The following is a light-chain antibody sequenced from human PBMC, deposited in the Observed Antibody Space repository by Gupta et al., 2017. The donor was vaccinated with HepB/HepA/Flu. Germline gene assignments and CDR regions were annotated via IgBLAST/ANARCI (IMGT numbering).Light chain of an antibody. Sequence: QMTQSPSSLSASVGDRVTITCRASQSISSYLNWYQEKPGKAPKFLIYAASSLQSGVPSRFSGSGSGTDFTLTISSLQPEDFATYYCQQSYSTPRYTFGQGTKLEIK. CDR1: QSISSY. J-gene: IGKJ2*01. CDR2: AAS. V-gene: IGKV1-39*01. CDR3: QQSYSTPRYT.